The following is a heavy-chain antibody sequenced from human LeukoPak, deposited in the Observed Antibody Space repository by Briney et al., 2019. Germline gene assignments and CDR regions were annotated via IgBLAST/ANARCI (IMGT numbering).Heavy chain of an antibody. CDR2: TRSKVESYTT. D-gene: IGHD1-26*01. V-gene: IGHV3-72*01. J-gene: IGHJ5*01. CDR1: GFTVSDYN. Sequence: GGSLRLSCAASGFTVSDYNMDWVRQAPGKGLEWVGRTRSKVESYTTEYAASVKGRFTISRDGSKSSLYLQMNSLKTEDTAVYYCVRDAHGSYDSWGQGTLVTVSS. CDR3: VRDAHGSYDS.